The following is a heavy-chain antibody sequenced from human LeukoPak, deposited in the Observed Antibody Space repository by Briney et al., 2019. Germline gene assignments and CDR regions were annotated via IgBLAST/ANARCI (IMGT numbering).Heavy chain of an antibody. V-gene: IGHV4-38-2*02. D-gene: IGHD3-22*01. CDR3: AGAYYYDSSGYCAFDI. J-gene: IGHJ3*02. CDR2: IYHTGGT. Sequence: SETLSLTCTVSAYSINSNYYWGWIRQPPGKGLEWIATIYHTGGTYYNPSLKSRVTISVDKSKNQFSLKLSSVTAADTAVYYCAGAYYYDSSGYCAFDIWGQGTMVTVSS. CDR1: AYSINSNYY.